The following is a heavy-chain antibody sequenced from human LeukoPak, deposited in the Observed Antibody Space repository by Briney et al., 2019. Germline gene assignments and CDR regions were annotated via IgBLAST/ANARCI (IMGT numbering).Heavy chain of an antibody. D-gene: IGHD6-13*01. CDR3: AKRAASGTGAFDI. Sequence: GGSLRLSCAASGFTFSNYAMSWVRQAPGKGLEWVSGISGSGGSTFDADSVKGRFTISRDNSKNTLYMQMNSLRAEDTAVYYCAKRAASGTGAFDIWGQGTMVTVSS. CDR2: ISGSGGST. CDR1: GFTFSNYA. V-gene: IGHV3-23*01. J-gene: IGHJ3*02.